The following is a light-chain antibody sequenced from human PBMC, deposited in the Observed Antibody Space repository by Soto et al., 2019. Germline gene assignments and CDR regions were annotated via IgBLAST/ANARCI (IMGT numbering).Light chain of an antibody. Sequence: QSVLTQPASVSGSPGQSIAISCTGTSSYVGGYDYVSWYLQHPDKAPKLMIYEVTKRPSGVSNRFSGSKSGNTASLTISGLQPEDEADYYCSSHTSGSTRVFGSGTKVTVL. V-gene: IGLV2-14*01. CDR2: EVT. CDR3: SSHTSGSTRV. CDR1: SSYVGGYDY. J-gene: IGLJ1*01.